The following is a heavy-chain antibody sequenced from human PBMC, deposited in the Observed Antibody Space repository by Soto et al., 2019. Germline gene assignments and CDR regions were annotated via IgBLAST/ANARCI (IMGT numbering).Heavy chain of an antibody. CDR3: ARDWSDYTFGY. D-gene: IGHD1-26*01. Sequence: ILCSPAPLLTFRPGAVHSVVQAPGKGLEWVAVISYDGCNKYYADSVKGRFTISRDNSKHTLYLQMNSLRAEDTAVCYCARDWSDYTFGYWGQET. V-gene: IGHV3-30*03. CDR2: ISYDGCNK. J-gene: IGHJ4*02. CDR1: LLTFRPGA.